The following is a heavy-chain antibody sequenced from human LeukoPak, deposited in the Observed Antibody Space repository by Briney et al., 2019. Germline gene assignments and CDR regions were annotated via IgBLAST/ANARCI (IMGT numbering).Heavy chain of an antibody. CDR2: ISGSSSYI. V-gene: IGHV3-21*01. CDR1: GFTFSSYS. CDR3: ARGPYYFDY. J-gene: IGHJ4*02. Sequence: GGSLRLSCAASGFTFSSYSMNWVRQAPGKGLEWVSSISGSSSYIYYADPVKGRFTISRDNAKNSLYLLMNSLRAEDTAVYYCARGPYYFDYWGQGTLVTVSS.